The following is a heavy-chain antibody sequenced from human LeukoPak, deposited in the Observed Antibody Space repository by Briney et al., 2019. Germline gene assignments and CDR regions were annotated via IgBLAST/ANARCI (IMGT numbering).Heavy chain of an antibody. V-gene: IGHV4-59*01. Sequence: SETLSPTCTVSGASISSYYWSWIRQPPGKGLEWIGDIYYSGSIKYNPSLKSRVTMSVDTSKNQFSLKLSSVTAADTAIYYCARENPSGYYNRPIDYWGQGTLVTVSS. CDR2: IYYSGSI. CDR3: ARENPSGYYNRPIDY. J-gene: IGHJ4*02. CDR1: GASISSYY. D-gene: IGHD3-22*01.